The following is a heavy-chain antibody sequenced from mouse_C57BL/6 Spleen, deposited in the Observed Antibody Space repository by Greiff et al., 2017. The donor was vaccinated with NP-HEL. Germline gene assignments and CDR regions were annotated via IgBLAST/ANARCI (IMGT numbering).Heavy chain of an antibody. Sequence: EVQLVESEGGLVQPGSSMKLSCTASGFTFSDYYMAWVRQVPEKGLEWVANINYDGSSTYYLDSLNSCFLLSRDNAKNILYLQMSSLKSEDTATYCCARAADDYYEFDYWGQGTTLTVSS. CDR3: ARAADDYYEFDY. J-gene: IGHJ2*01. V-gene: IGHV5-16*01. CDR1: GFTFSDYY. D-gene: IGHD2-3*01. CDR2: INYDGSST.